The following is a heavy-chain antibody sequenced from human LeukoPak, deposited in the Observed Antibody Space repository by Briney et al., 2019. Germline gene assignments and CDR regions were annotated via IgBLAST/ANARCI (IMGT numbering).Heavy chain of an antibody. V-gene: IGHV3-15*01. CDR2: IKRKTDGGTT. Sequence: GGSLTLSCAASGFSFNDAWMSWVRQAPGKGLEWVGRIKRKTDGGTTDYAAPVKGRFTISRDDSKTSLYLQMNNLKTEDTAVYYCTTDTRRVVVPKWGQGNLVTVSS. J-gene: IGHJ4*02. CDR1: GFSFNDAW. D-gene: IGHD2-15*01. CDR3: TTDTRRVVVPK.